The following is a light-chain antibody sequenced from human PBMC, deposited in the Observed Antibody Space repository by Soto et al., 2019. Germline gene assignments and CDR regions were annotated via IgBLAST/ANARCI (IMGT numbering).Light chain of an antibody. CDR1: QSVSSSY. V-gene: IGKV3-20*01. J-gene: IGKJ1*01. Sequence: EIVLPQTPGTLSLSPGERATLSRRASQSVSSSYLAWYQQKPGQGPRLLIYGASSRATGTPDRFSGSGSGTDFTLTINRLEPEDFALYYCQQYGSSPPTFGQGTKVDIK. CDR2: GAS. CDR3: QQYGSSPPT.